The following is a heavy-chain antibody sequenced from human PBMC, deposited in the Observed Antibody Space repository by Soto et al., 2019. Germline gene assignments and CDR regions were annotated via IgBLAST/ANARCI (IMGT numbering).Heavy chain of an antibody. Sequence: SETLSLTCTVSGGSISSYYWSWIRQPPGKGLEWIGYIYYSGSTNYNPSLKSRVTISVDASKSQFSLKLSSVTAADTAVYYCARVGDFWSGHYYYYGMDVWGQGTTVTVSS. CDR1: GGSISSYY. CDR3: ARVGDFWSGHYYYYGMDV. J-gene: IGHJ6*02. D-gene: IGHD3-3*01. CDR2: IYYSGST. V-gene: IGHV4-59*01.